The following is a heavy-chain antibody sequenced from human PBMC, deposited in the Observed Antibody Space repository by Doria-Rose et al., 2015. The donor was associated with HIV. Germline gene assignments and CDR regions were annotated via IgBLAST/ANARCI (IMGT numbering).Heavy chain of an antibody. J-gene: IGHJ4*02. Sequence: SGPVLVKPTETLTLTCTVSGVSLSSPGMGVSWIRQPPGKSLEWLAHIFSDDERTYKTSLKNKLTIPRGTSKSQVVLTMTDMDPVDTATYYCARIKSSRWYHKYYFDFWGQGTLVIVSA. CDR3: ARIKSSRWYHKYYFDF. V-gene: IGHV2-26*01. D-gene: IGHD6-13*01. CDR1: GVSLSSPGMG. CDR2: IFSDDER.